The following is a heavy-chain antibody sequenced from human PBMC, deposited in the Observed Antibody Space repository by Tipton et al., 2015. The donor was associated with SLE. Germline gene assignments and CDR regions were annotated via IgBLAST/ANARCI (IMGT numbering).Heavy chain of an antibody. CDR1: GGSISSYY. CDR3: ARDRDDSSGPLFDP. D-gene: IGHD3-22*01. CDR2: IYTSGST. Sequence: TLSLTCTVSGGSISSYYWSWFRQPAGKGLEWIGRIYTSGSTNYNPSLKSRVTMSVDTSKNQFSLKLGSVTAADTAVYYCARDRDDSSGPLFDPWGQGTLVTVSS. V-gene: IGHV4-4*07. J-gene: IGHJ5*02.